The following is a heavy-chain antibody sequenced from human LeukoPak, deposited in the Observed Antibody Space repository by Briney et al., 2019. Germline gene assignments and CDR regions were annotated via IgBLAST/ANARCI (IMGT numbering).Heavy chain of an antibody. D-gene: IGHD4/OR15-4a*01. V-gene: IGHV4-39*01. CDR2: TYYSGST. J-gene: IGHJ4*02. CDR3: ASLWGTMVD. Sequence: SETLSLTCTVSGGSISSSSYYWGWIRQPPGKGLEWIGGTYYSGSTYYNPSLKSRVTISVDTSKNQFSLKLSSVTAADTAVYYCASLWGTMVDWGQGTLVTVSS. CDR1: GGSISSSSYY.